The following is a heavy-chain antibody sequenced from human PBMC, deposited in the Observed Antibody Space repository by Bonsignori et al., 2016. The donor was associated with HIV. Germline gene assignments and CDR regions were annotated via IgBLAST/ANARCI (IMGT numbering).Heavy chain of an antibody. D-gene: IGHD3-10*01. CDR2: INSDGSST. J-gene: IGHJ5*02. Sequence: VRQMPGKGLVWVSRINSDGSSTSYADSVKGRFTISRDNAKNTLYLQMNSLRAEDTAVYYCARDQMWFGESSAGFDPWGQGTLVTVSS. V-gene: IGHV3-74*01. CDR3: ARDQMWFGESSAGFDP.